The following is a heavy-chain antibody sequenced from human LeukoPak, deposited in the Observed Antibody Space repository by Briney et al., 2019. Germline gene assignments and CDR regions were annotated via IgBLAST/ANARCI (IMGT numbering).Heavy chain of an antibody. Sequence: SETLSLTCTVSGGSISSYYWSWIRQPAGKGLEWIGRIYTSGSTNYNPSLKSRVTISVDTSKNQFSLKLSSVTAADTAVYYCARGIWAGYAFPFDPWGQGTLVTVSS. CDR3: ARGIWAGYAFPFDP. D-gene: IGHD5-12*01. V-gene: IGHV4-4*07. CDR1: GGSISSYY. CDR2: IYTSGST. J-gene: IGHJ5*02.